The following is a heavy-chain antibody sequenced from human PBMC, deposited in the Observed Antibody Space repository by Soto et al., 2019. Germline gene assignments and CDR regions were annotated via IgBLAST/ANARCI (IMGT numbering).Heavy chain of an antibody. CDR2: IHYSGST. CDR3: ARHDYGGNSGWFDP. J-gene: IGHJ5*02. Sequence: QLQLQESGPGLVKPSETLSLTCTVSGGSIISSSYHWGWIRQPPGKGLEWIGSIHYSGSTNYKPSLQSRVSIVVDTSKNQFSLNLSSVTAADTAVYYCARHDYGGNSGWFDPWGQGILVTVSS. V-gene: IGHV4-39*01. CDR1: GGSIISSSYH. D-gene: IGHD4-17*01.